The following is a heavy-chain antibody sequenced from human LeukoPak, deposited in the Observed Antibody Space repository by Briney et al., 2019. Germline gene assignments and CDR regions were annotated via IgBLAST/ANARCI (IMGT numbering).Heavy chain of an antibody. CDR2: ISDSGGST. J-gene: IGHJ4*02. V-gene: IGHV3-23*01. CDR1: GLTFSSYA. Sequence: GGSLTLSCAASGLTFSSYAMSWVRQAPGKGLEWVSSISDSGGSTHYADSVKGRFTISRDNSKNTLYLQMNSLRAENTAPYYCAKGMFSYGSGSSDYWGQGTLVTVSP. CDR3: AKGMFSYGSGSSDY. D-gene: IGHD3-10*01.